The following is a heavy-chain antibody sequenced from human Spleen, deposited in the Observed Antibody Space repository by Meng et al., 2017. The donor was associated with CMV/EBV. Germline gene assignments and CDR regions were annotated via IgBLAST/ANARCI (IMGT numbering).Heavy chain of an antibody. V-gene: IGHV1-8*01. Sequence: KVACNVCGYTFPSYDNTWVRQATGQGLEWMGWSNTNNGNTGYAQKFQGRVTMTRNTSISTAYMELSSLRSEDTAVYYWARAGDWFDPWGQGTLVTVSS. CDR2: SNTNNGNT. CDR3: ARAGDWFDP. J-gene: IGHJ5*02. CDR1: GYTFPSYD.